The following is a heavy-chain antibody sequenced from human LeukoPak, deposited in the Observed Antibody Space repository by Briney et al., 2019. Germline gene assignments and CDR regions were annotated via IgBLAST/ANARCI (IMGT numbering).Heavy chain of an antibody. CDR2: INHSGST. J-gene: IGHJ4*02. Sequence: SETLSLTCAVYGGSFSGYYWSWIRQPPGKGLEWIGEINHSGSTNYNPSLKSRVTISVDTSKNQFSLKLSSVTAADTAVYYCARAHGDYMNYFDYWGQGTPVTVSS. V-gene: IGHV4-34*01. D-gene: IGHD4-17*01. CDR3: ARAHGDYMNYFDY. CDR1: GGSFSGYY.